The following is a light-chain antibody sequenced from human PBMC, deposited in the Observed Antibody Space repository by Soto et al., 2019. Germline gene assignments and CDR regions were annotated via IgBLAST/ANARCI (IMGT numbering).Light chain of an antibody. V-gene: IGKV2-28*01. CDR3: MHPLHYPVP. Sequence: DLVMTQAPLSLSVTAALPSSISCRFSQSLLDINGYNYLDWYLQKPGQSPQLLRYWGSNRASGVPDRFSGSGAGTEFTVRISRVEAEDVGVYYCMHPLHYPVPFGQGTRLEIK. CDR2: WGS. J-gene: IGKJ5*01. CDR1: QSLLDINGYNY.